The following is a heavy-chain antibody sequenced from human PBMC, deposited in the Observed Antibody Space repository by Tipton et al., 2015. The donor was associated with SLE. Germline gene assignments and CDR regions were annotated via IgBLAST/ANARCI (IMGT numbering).Heavy chain of an antibody. V-gene: IGHV3-7*01. D-gene: IGHD6-13*01. CDR1: GFTFSSYW. J-gene: IGHJ3*02. CDR3: AVLSSSWYEGAFDI. Sequence: SLRLSCAASGFTFSSYWMSWVRQAPGKGLEWVANIKQDGSEKYYVDSVKGRFTISRENAKNSLYLQMNSLRAEDTAVYYCAVLSSSWYEGAFDIWGQGTMVTVSS. CDR2: IKQDGSEK.